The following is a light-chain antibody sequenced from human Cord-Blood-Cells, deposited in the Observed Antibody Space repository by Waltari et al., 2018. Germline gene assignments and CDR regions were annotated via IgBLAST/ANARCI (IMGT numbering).Light chain of an antibody. CDR2: AAS. V-gene: IGKV1-39*01. Sequence: DIQMTQSPSSLSASVGDRVTITCRASQSISSYLNWYQQKPGKAPKLLLYAASSLQSGVPSRFSGSGSGTDFTLTISSLQPEDFATYYCQQSYSTPYTFGQGTKLEMK. CDR3: QQSYSTPYT. CDR1: QSISSY. J-gene: IGKJ2*01.